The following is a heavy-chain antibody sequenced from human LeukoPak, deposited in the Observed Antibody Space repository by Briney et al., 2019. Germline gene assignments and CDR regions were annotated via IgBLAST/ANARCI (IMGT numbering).Heavy chain of an antibody. V-gene: IGHV4-34*01. J-gene: IGHJ4*02. CDR1: GGSFSGYY. CDR3: ARGRVTMVRGVISV. Sequence: PSETLSLTCAVYGGSFSGYYWSWIRQPPGKGLEWIGEINHSGSTNYNPSLKSRVTISVDTSKNQFSLKLSSVTAADTAVYYCARGRVTMVRGVISVWGQGTLVTVSS. D-gene: IGHD3-10*01. CDR2: INHSGST.